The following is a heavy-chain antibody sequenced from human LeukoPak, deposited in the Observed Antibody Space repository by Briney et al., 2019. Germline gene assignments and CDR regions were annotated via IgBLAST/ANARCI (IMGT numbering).Heavy chain of an antibody. J-gene: IGHJ4*02. CDR2: INPSGSST. CDR1: GYTFTSYY. CDR3: ARAASITMIVVAPGGGFDY. D-gene: IGHD3-22*01. Sequence: ASVKVSCKASGYTFTSYYMHWVRQAPGQGLEWMGIINPSGSSTSYAQKFQGRVTMTRDTSTSTVYMELSSLRSEDTAVYYCARAASITMIVVAPGGGFDYWGQGTLVTVSS. V-gene: IGHV1-46*01.